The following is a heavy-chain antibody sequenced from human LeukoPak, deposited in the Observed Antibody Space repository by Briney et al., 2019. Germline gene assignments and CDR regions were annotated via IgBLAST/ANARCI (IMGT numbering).Heavy chain of an antibody. CDR3: ARQTGSGLFILP. Sequence: SSETLSLTCTVSGGSISSYYWSWIRQPPGKGLEWIWYIYYSGSTNYNPSLKSRVTISVDTSKNQFSLKLSSVTAADTAVYYCARQTGSGLFILPGGQGTLVTVSS. D-gene: IGHD3/OR15-3a*01. CDR1: GGSISSYY. J-gene: IGHJ4*02. V-gene: IGHV4-59*01. CDR2: IYYSGST.